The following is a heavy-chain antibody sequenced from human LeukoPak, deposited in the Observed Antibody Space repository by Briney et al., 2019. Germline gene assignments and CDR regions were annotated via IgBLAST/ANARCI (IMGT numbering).Heavy chain of an antibody. CDR1: GGSLSNHY. J-gene: IGHJ4*02. Sequence: PSETLSLTCTVSGGSLSNHYWSWIRQPPGKGLEWIGHIYDSGSTTYNPSLKSRVTMSVDTSKNQFSPNLSSVTAADTAVYYCARGRIGGPKAPFDYWGQGTLVTVSS. V-gene: IGHV4-59*11. CDR2: IYDSGST. CDR3: ARGRIGGPKAPFDY. D-gene: IGHD3-16*01.